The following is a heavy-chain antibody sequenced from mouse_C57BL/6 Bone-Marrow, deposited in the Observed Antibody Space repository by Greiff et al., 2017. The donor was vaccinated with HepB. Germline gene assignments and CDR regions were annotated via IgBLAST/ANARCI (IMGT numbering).Heavy chain of an antibody. D-gene: IGHD2-4*01. J-gene: IGHJ3*01. CDR2: IYPGDGDT. V-gene: IGHV1-82*01. Sequence: QVQLQQSGPELVKPGASVKISCKASGYAFSSSWMNWVKQRPGKGLEWIGRIYPGDGDTNYNGKFKGKATLTADKSSSTAYMQLSSLTSEDSAVYFCARSYYDYERAWFAYWGQGTLVTVSA. CDR1: GYAFSSSW. CDR3: ARSYYDYERAWFAY.